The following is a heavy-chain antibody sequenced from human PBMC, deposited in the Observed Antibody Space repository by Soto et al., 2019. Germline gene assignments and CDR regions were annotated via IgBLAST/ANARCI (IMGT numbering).Heavy chain of an antibody. CDR1: GYTFTGYY. D-gene: IGHD1-26*01. Sequence: ASVKVSCKASGYTFTGYYMHWVRQAPGQGLEWMGWINPNSGGTNYAQKFQGWVTMTRDTSISTAYMELSRLRSGDTAVYYCARDLELQGYYGMDVWGQGTTVTVSS. CDR3: ARDLELQGYYGMDV. CDR2: INPNSGGT. J-gene: IGHJ6*02. V-gene: IGHV1-2*04.